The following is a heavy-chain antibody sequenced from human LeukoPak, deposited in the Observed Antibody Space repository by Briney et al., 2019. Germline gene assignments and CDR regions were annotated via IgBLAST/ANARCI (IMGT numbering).Heavy chain of an antibody. CDR2: INPNSGGT. CDR1: GYTFTGYY. V-gene: IGHV1-2*02. CDR3: ARVGCSGGSCGGWFDP. Sequence: ASVKVSCKASGYTFTGYYMHWVRQAPGQGLEWMGWINPNSGGTKYAQNFQGRVTMTRDTSISTAYMELRSLRSDDTAVYYCARVGCSGGSCGGWFDPWGQGTLVTVSS. J-gene: IGHJ5*02. D-gene: IGHD2-15*01.